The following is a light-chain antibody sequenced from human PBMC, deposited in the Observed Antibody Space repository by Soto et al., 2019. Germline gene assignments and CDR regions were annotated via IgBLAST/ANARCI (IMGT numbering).Light chain of an antibody. Sequence: EIVLTQSPVTLSLSPGERATLSCRASQSVSSYLAWYQQKPGQAPRLLIYDASNRATGIPARFSGSGSGTDFTLTISRLEPEDFAVYYCQQYVRSPWTFGQGTKVDIK. CDR3: QQYVRSPWT. CDR2: DAS. CDR1: QSVSSY. J-gene: IGKJ1*01. V-gene: IGKV3-11*01.